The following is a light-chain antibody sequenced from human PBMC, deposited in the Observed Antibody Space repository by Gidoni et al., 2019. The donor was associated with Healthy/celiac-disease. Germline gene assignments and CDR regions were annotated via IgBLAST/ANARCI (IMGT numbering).Light chain of an antibody. Sequence: EIVLTQSPATLSLSPGESATLPCRASQSLSSYLAWYQQEPGQAPRLLIYDTSNRATGIPARCSGSGSETDFTLTISSLEPEEFADYYCQQRSNFTFGQGTQLEIK. CDR3: QQRSNFT. J-gene: IGKJ5*01. V-gene: IGKV3-11*01. CDR2: DTS. CDR1: QSLSSY.